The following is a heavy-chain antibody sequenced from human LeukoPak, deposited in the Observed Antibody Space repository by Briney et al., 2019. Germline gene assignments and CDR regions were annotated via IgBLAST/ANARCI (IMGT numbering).Heavy chain of an antibody. CDR3: ARELLGAPTPGAY. V-gene: IGHV4-4*02. Sequence: SETLSLTCALSTVSGSSGNFWSWVRQPPGEGLEWIGEVHKSGRTNYNPSLKTRVAISIDASKNQLSLELTSVTAADTAVYYCARELLGAPTPGAYWGQGTRVTVSS. CDR2: VHKSGRT. CDR1: TVSGSSGNF. D-gene: IGHD1-26*01. J-gene: IGHJ4*02.